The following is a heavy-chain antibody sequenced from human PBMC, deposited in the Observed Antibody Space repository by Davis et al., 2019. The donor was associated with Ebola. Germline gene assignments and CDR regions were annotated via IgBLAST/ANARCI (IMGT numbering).Heavy chain of an antibody. D-gene: IGHD6-19*01. J-gene: IGHJ6*02. CDR3: ARVIAVVGNIYYYGMDV. V-gene: IGHV4-34*01. CDR2: INHSGST. CDR1: GGSFSGYY. Sequence: MPSETLSLTCAVYGGSFSGYYWSWIRQPPGKGLEWIGEINHSGSTNYNPSLKSRVTISVDTSKNQFSLKLSSVTAADTAVYYCARVIAVVGNIYYYGMDVWGQGTTVTVSS.